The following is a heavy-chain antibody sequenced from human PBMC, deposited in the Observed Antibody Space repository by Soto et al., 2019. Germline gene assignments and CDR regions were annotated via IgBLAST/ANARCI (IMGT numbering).Heavy chain of an antibody. CDR2: ISAHNGDT. J-gene: IGHJ4*02. D-gene: IGHD3-22*01. CDR1: GYTFNYYG. V-gene: IGHV1-18*04. CDR3: ARDWSRYFDSSGLMWFY. Sequence: ASVKVSCKASGYTFNYYGISWVRQAPGQGLEWVGWISAHNGDTKYAQNLQGRLTLTIDTSTSTAYMELTSLTSDDTTVYYCARDWSRYFDSSGLMWFYWGQGTLVTVSS.